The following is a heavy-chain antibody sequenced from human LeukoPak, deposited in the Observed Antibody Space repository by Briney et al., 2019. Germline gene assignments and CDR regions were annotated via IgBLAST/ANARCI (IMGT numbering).Heavy chain of an antibody. D-gene: IGHD2-2*01. J-gene: IGHJ4*02. Sequence: GASVKVSCTASGYTFTSYYMHWVRQAPGQGLEWMGIINPSGGSTSYAQRFQGRVTMTTDTSTSTAYMELRSLRSDDTAVYYCARDPDTSTWVGPEFDYWGQGTLVTVSS. V-gene: IGHV1-46*01. CDR3: ARDPDTSTWVGPEFDY. CDR1: GYTFTSYY. CDR2: INPSGGST.